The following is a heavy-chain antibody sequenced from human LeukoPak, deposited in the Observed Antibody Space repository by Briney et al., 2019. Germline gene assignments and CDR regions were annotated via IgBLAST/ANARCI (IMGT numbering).Heavy chain of an antibody. J-gene: IGHJ4*02. V-gene: IGHV4-39*02. D-gene: IGHD3-10*01. Sequence: PSETLSLTCSVSGGYITTNGYYWVWIRQSPGEALEWIGSISYSGNTFYNPSLKSRVTISVDTSKNHFSLTLTSVTAAGTALYFCANSDTFYNVMSGHWGQGTLVTVSS. CDR2: ISYSGNT. CDR3: ANSDTFYNVMSGH. CDR1: GGYITTNGYY.